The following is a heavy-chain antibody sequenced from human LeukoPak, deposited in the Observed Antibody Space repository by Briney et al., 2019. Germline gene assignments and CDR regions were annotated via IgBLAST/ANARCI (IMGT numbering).Heavy chain of an antibody. CDR1: GGTFSGYY. CDR3: ARAPAAAAVYFDY. V-gene: IGHV4-34*01. CDR2: INHSGST. Sequence: SETLSLSCAVYGGTFSGYYWSWIRQPPGKGLEWIGEINHSGSTNYNPSLKSRVTISVDTSKNQFSLKLRSVTAADTAMYYCARAPAAAAVYFDYWGQGTLVTVSS. J-gene: IGHJ4*02. D-gene: IGHD6-13*01.